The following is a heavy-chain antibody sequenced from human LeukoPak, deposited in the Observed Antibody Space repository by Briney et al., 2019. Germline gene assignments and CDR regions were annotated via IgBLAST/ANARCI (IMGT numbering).Heavy chain of an antibody. V-gene: IGHV4-31*03. D-gene: IGHD3-22*01. CDR2: IHYSGST. J-gene: IGHJ5*02. Sequence: VKPSETLSLTCTVSDGSISSGGYYWSWIRQHPGKGLELIGYIHYSGSTFYNPSLRSRVIISVDTSKNQFSLKLSSVTAADTAVYYCARGEAYYYDSSGYTSWFDPWGQGTLVTVSS. CDR1: DGSISSGGYY. CDR3: ARGEAYYYDSSGYTSWFDP.